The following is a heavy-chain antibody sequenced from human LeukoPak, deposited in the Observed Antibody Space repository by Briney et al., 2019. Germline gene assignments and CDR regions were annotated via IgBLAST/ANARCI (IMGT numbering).Heavy chain of an antibody. CDR2: ISSSSSTK. Sequence: PGGSLRLSCAASGFTFSSYSMNWVRQAPGKGLEWVSYISSSSSTKYYADSVKGRFTISRDNAKNSLYLQMNSLRAEDTAVYYCARRGIAAAGTPDDYWGQGTLVTVSS. CDR1: GFTFSSYS. CDR3: ARRGIAAAGTPDDY. J-gene: IGHJ4*02. V-gene: IGHV3-48*01. D-gene: IGHD6-13*01.